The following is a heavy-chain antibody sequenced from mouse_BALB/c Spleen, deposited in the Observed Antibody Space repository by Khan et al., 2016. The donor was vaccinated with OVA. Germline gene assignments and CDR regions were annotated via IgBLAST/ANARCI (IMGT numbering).Heavy chain of an antibody. CDR2: ISYSGST. CDR3: ARKNYYGYAMDY. Sequence: EVQLQESGPGLVKPSQSPSLTCTVTGYSITSGYAWNWIRQFPGNKLEWMGYISYSGSTSYNPSLRSRISITRDTSKNQFFLQLNSVTTEDTATYYCARKNYYGYAMDYWGQGTSVTVSS. J-gene: IGHJ4*01. D-gene: IGHD1-1*01. CDR1: GYSITSGYA. V-gene: IGHV3-2*02.